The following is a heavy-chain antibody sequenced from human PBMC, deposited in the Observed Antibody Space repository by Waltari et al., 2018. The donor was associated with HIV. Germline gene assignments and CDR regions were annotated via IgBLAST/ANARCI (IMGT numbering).Heavy chain of an antibody. CDR1: GGTFSGYF. Sequence: QVQLQQWGAGLLTASETLSLTCAVYGGTFSGYFWTWIRQPPGGGLQWIGEKNDSGRTNYKPCRKRGVTLSVETSRRPFPLNLTSVTAADTAVYYCAGEEVLRGYSYGNVVPVRQPYFHSWGQGTLVTGSS. CDR3: AGEEVLRGYSYGNVVPVRQPYFHS. J-gene: IGHJ4*02. V-gene: IGHV4-34*01. D-gene: IGHD5-12*01. CDR2: KNDSGRT.